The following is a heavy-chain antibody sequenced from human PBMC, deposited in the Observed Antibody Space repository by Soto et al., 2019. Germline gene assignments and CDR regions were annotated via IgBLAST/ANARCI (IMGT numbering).Heavy chain of an antibody. CDR1: GFTFSSYS. CDR3: ARAGTSLGYCSSTSCYEFDY. V-gene: IGHV3-48*02. D-gene: IGHD2-2*01. CDR2: ISRSSSNI. Sequence: EVQLVESGGGLVQPGGSLRLSCAASGFTFSSYSTNWVRQAPGKGLQWVSYISRSSSNIYYADSVKGRFTISRDNAKNSLYLQMNTLRDEDTAVYYCARAGTSLGYCSSTSCYEFDYWGQGTLVTVSS. J-gene: IGHJ4*02.